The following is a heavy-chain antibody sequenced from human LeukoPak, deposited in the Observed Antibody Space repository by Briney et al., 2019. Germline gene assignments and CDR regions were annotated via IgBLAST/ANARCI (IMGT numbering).Heavy chain of an antibody. J-gene: IGHJ6*03. D-gene: IGHD2-2*01. CDR1: GGSISSYY. CDR2: IYYSGST. CDR3: ARWCSTSCHEGGYYYYMHV. Sequence: SETLTLTCTVSGGSISSYYWSWIRQPPGKGLEWIGYIYYSGSTNYNPSLKSRVTISVDTSKNQFSLKLSSVTAADTAVYYCARWCSTSCHEGGYYYYMHVRVEGSTVTVSS. V-gene: IGHV4-59*01.